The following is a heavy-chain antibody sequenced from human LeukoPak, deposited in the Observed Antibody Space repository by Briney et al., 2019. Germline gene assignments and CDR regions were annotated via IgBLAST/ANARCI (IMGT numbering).Heavy chain of an antibody. CDR1: GGSISSSSYY. J-gene: IGHJ3*02. V-gene: IGHV4-61*01. CDR2: IYYSGST. D-gene: IGHD2-2*01. CDR3: ARDVGYCSSTSCLDAFDI. Sequence: SETLSLTCTVSGGSISSSSYYWSWIRQPPGKGLEWIGYIYYSGSTNYNPSLKSRVTISVDTSKNQFSLKLSSVTAADTAVYYCARDVGYCSSTSCLDAFDIWGQGTMVTVSS.